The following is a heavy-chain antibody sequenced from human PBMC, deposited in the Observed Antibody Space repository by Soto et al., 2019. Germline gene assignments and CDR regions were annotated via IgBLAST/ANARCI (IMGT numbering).Heavy chain of an antibody. J-gene: IGHJ2*01. CDR3: ARLYGDYAWYFDL. CDR1: GYTFTGYY. CDR2: INPNSGGT. D-gene: IGHD4-17*01. V-gene: IGHV1-2*04. Sequence: ASVKVSCKASGYTFTGYYMHWVRQAPGQGLEWMGWINPNSGGTNYAQKFQGWVTMTRDTSISTAYMELSRLRSDDTAVYYCARLYGDYAWYFDLWGRGTLVTVPQ.